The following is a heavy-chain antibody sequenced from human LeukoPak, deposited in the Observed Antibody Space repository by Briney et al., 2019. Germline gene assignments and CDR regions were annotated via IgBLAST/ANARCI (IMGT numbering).Heavy chain of an antibody. CDR1: GGSISSYY. J-gene: IGHJ4*02. D-gene: IGHD2-15*01. CDR3: ARIHRYCSGGACYVLDN. V-gene: IGHV4-59*01. Sequence: TSETLSLTCTVSGGSISSYYWSWIRQPPGKGLEWIGYIYYSGSTNYNPSLKSRVTISVDTSRNQFPLQLSSVTAADTAVYYCARIHRYCSGGACYVLDNWGQGTLVAVSS. CDR2: IYYSGST.